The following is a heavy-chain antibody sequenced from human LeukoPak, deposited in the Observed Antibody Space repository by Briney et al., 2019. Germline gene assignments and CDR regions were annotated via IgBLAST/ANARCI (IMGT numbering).Heavy chain of an antibody. D-gene: IGHD6-13*01. J-gene: IGHJ6*02. Sequence: GGSLRLSCAASGFTFSSYGMHWVRQAPGKGLEWVAVISYDGSNKYYADSVKGRFTISRDNSKNTLYLQMNSLRAEDTAVYYCAKDPRSWYFLWYYYYGMDVWGQGTTVTVSS. CDR2: ISYDGSNK. V-gene: IGHV3-30*18. CDR3: AKDPRSWYFLWYYYYGMDV. CDR1: GFTFSSYG.